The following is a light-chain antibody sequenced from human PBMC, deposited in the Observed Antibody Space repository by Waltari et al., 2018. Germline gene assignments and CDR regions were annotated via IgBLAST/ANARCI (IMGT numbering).Light chain of an antibody. Sequence: AIQLTQSPSSLSASVGDRVTMTCRASQAISRSVAWFQQKPGKVPKLLIFEASDLEDGVPSRFSGSGGGTRFTLTISSLQPEDFATYYCQHFYSYPSCFGQGTRLEIK. CDR1: QAISRS. CDR2: EAS. J-gene: IGKJ5*01. CDR3: QHFYSYPSC. V-gene: IGKV1-13*02.